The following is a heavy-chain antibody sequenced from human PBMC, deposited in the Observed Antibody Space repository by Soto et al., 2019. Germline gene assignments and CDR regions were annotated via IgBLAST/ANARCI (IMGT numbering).Heavy chain of an antibody. V-gene: IGHV3-30-3*01. CDR2: ISYDGSNK. Sequence: QVQLVESGGGVVQPGRSLRLSCAASGFTFSSYAMHWVRQAPGKGLEWVAVISYDGSNKYYADSVKGRFTISRDNSKNTXXLQMNSLRAEDTAVYYCARDLFPSVSSSPWGWFDPWGQGTLVTVSS. D-gene: IGHD6-13*01. CDR3: ARDLFPSVSSSPWGWFDP. CDR1: GFTFSSYA. J-gene: IGHJ5*02.